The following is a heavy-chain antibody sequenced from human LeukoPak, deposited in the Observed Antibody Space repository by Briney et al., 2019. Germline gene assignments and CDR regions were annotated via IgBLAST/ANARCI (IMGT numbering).Heavy chain of an antibody. CDR1: GFIFSNYA. J-gene: IGHJ4*02. Sequence: PGGSLRLSCSASGFIFSNYAMHWVRLAPGKGLEWVSSISSSSSYIYYADSVKGRFTISRDNANNSLYLQMNSLRAEDTAVYYCARDSRSGWYVPCDYWGQGTLVTVSS. D-gene: IGHD6-19*01. V-gene: IGHV3-21*01. CDR3: ARDSRSGWYVPCDY. CDR2: ISSSSSYI.